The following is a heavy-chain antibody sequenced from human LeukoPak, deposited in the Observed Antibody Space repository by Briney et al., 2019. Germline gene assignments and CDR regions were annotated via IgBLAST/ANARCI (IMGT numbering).Heavy chain of an antibody. Sequence: ASVKVSCKASGGTFSSYAISWVRQAPGQGLEWMGIINPSGGSTSYAQKFQGRVTMTRDTSTSTVYMELSSLRSEDTAVYYCARGDYYYYYMDVWGKGTTVTISS. J-gene: IGHJ6*03. CDR1: GGTFSSYA. V-gene: IGHV1-46*01. CDR2: INPSGGST. CDR3: ARGDYYYYYMDV.